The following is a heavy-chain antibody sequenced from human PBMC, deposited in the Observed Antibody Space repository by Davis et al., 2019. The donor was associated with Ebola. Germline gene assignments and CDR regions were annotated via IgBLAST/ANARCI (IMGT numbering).Heavy chain of an antibody. J-gene: IGHJ4*02. Sequence: MPSETLSLTCAVSGVSVSSTNWWSWVRQPPGKGLEWIGDIYHSGRTNYNPSLKSRVTISVDKSKNQFSLKLSSVTAADTAVYYCASASMVRGVRADYWGQGTLVTVSS. CDR3: ASASMVRGVRADY. D-gene: IGHD3-10*01. V-gene: IGHV4-4*02. CDR1: GVSVSSTNW. CDR2: IYHSGRT.